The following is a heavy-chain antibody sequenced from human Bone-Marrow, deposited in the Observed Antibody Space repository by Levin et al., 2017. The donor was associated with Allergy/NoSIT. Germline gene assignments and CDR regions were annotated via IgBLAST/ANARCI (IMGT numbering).Heavy chain of an antibody. CDR3: ARHWKAASGPDP. CDR2: IDPFDSQT. D-gene: IGHD1-1*01. J-gene: IGHJ5*02. CDR1: GYTFISYW. Sequence: RGESLKISCKGSGYTFISYWISWVRQVPGKGLEWMGKIDPFDSQTNYSPSFQGHVTISVDKSISTVYLQWGSLKASDSAMYYCARHWKAASGPDPWGQGTLVTVSS. V-gene: IGHV5-10-1*01.